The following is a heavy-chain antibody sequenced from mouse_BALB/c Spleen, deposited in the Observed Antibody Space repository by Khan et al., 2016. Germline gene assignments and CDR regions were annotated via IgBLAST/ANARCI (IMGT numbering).Heavy chain of an antibody. J-gene: IGHJ2*01. CDR1: GYSITSGYS. Sequence: EVQLQESGPDLVKPSQSLSLTCTVTGYSITSGYSWHWIRQFPGNKLEWMGYIHYSTRTNYSPSLPSRISITRATSKNQFFMQLNSVTTEDTATYYCAGVTTGDFFDYWGQGTTLTVSS. CDR3: AGVTTGDFFDY. D-gene: IGHD2-2*01. V-gene: IGHV3-1*02. CDR2: IHYSTRT.